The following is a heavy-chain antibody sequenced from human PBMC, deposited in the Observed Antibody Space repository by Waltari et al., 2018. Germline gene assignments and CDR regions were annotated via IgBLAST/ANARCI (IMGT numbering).Heavy chain of an antibody. CDR3: AREGTFGGVIVPYY. CDR2: INPTSGGT. V-gene: IGHV1-2*06. D-gene: IGHD3-16*02. Sequence: QVQLVQSGAEVKKPGASVKVSCKASGYTFTGYYMHWVRQAPGQGLEWMGRINPTSGGTNYAQKFKGRITMTRDTSISTAYMELSRLRSDDTAVYYCAREGTFGGVIVPYYWGQGTLVTVSS. CDR1: GYTFTGYY. J-gene: IGHJ4*02.